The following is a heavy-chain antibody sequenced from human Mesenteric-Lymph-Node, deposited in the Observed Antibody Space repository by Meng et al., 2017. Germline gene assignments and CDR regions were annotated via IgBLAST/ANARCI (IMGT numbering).Heavy chain of an antibody. CDR2: VSDRGGST. CDR3: ARSIVVVAPSFDY. J-gene: IGHJ4*02. V-gene: IGHV3-23*01. Sequence: GESLKISCAASGFTFSSYAMSWVRQAPGTGLEWVSGVSDRGGSTFYADSVRGRFTISRDNSKNTLYLQMNSLRAEDTAVYYCARSIVVVAPSFDYWGQGTLVTVSS. D-gene: IGHD3-22*01. CDR1: GFTFSSYA.